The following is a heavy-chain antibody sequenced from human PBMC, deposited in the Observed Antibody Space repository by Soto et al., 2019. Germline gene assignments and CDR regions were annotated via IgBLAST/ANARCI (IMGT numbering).Heavy chain of an antibody. CDR1: GGSFSGYY. Sequence: QVQLQQWGAGLLKPSETLSLTCAVYGGSFSGYYWSWIRQPPGKGLEWIGEINHSGSTNYNPSLKSRVTISVDTSKNQFSLKLSSVTAADTAVYYCARIPGGWYPHYYYYGMDVWGQGTTVTVSS. V-gene: IGHV4-34*01. D-gene: IGHD6-19*01. CDR3: ARIPGGWYPHYYYYGMDV. CDR2: INHSGST. J-gene: IGHJ6*02.